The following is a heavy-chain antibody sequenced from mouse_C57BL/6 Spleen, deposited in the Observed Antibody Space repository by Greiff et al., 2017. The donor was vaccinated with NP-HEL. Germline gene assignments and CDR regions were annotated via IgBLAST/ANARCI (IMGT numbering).Heavy chain of an antibody. D-gene: IGHD2-5*01. CDR1: GYAFSSSW. J-gene: IGHJ4*01. V-gene: IGHV1-82*01. CDR3: AIYSNYEAMDY. Sequence: VQLQQSGPELVKPGASVKISCKASGYAFSSSWMNWVKQRPGKGLEWIGRIYPGDGDTNYNGKFKGKATLTADKSSSTAYMQLSSLTSEDSAVYFCAIYSNYEAMDYWGQGTSVTVSS. CDR2: IYPGDGDT.